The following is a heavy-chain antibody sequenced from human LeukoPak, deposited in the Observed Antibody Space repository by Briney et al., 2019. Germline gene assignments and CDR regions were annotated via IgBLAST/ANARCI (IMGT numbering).Heavy chain of an antibody. J-gene: IGHJ4*02. V-gene: IGHV1-69*05. D-gene: IGHD1-20*01. CDR1: GGTFSSYA. CDR3: ARVSITGTRVDC. Sequence: ASVKVSCKASGGTFSSYAISWVRQAPGLGLEWMGRIIPIFGTANYAQKFQGRVTITTDESTSTAYMELSSLRSEDTAVYYCARVSITGTRVDCWGQGTLVTVSS. CDR2: IIPIFGTA.